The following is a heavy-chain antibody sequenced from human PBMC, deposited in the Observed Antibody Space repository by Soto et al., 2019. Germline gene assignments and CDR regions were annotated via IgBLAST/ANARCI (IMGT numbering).Heavy chain of an antibody. CDR1: GGTISSYY. CDR3: ATGRISRGLDG. V-gene: IGHV4-59*12. CDR2: IYSRGTT. Sequence: SDTLSLTCSVSGGTISSYYWSWIRQPPGKGLEWIGYIYSRGTTSYNPSLKSRATILVDTSKNQFSLRLTSVTATDTAVYYCATGRISRGLDGWGKGKKVTVSS. J-gene: IGHJ6*04.